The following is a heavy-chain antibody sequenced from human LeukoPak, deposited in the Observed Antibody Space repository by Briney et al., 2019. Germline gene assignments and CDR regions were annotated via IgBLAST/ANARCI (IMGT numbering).Heavy chain of an antibody. CDR1: GGSISSSRYY. D-gene: IGHD6-6*01. V-gene: IGHV4-39*01. CDR3: ARRDIAARLNWFDP. CDR2: IYYSGST. J-gene: IGHJ5*02. Sequence: PSETLSLTCTVSGGSISSSRYYWSWIRQPPGKGLEWIGNIYYSGSTYYNPSLKSRVTISLDTSKNQFSLKLSSVTAADTAVYYCARRDIAARLNWFDPWGQGTLVTVSS.